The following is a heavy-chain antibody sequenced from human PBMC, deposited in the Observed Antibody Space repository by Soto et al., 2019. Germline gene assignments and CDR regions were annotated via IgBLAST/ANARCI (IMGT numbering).Heavy chain of an antibody. D-gene: IGHD1-26*01. J-gene: IGHJ3*02. CDR3: ARDGRAAEAFDI. Sequence: GGSLRLSCAPSGFTFSSYAMHWVRQAPGKGLEWVAVISYDGSNKYYADSVKGRFTISRDNSKNTLYLQMNSLRAEDTAVYYCARDGRAAEAFDIWGQGTMVTV. V-gene: IGHV3-30-3*01. CDR2: ISYDGSNK. CDR1: GFTFSSYA.